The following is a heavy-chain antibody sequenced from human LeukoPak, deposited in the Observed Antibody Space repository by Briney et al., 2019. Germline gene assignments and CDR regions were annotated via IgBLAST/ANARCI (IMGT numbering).Heavy chain of an antibody. CDR1: GGSISSSSYY. D-gene: IGHD2-2*01. J-gene: IGHJ5*02. CDR2: IYYSGST. V-gene: IGHV4-39*01. Sequence: SETLSLTCTVSGGSISSSSYYWGWIRQPPGKGLEWIGSIYYSGSTYYNPSLKSRVTISVDTSKNQFSLKLSSVTAADTAVYYCASQYCSSSSCLLWFDPWGQGTLVTVSS. CDR3: ASQYCSSSSCLLWFDP.